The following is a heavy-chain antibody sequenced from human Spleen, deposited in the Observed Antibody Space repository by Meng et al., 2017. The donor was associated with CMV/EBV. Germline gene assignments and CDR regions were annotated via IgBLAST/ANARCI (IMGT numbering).Heavy chain of an antibody. CDR1: GFTFSSYS. D-gene: IGHD2-15*01. Sequence: GGSLRLSCAASGFTFSSYSMNWVRQAPGKGLEWVSYISSSSSTIYYADSVKGRFTISRDNAKNSLYLQMNSLRAEDTAVYYCARVAGYCSGGGCYGYYFDFWGQGALVTVSS. V-gene: IGHV3-48*04. CDR2: ISSSSSTI. CDR3: ARVAGYCSGGGCYGYYFDF. J-gene: IGHJ4*02.